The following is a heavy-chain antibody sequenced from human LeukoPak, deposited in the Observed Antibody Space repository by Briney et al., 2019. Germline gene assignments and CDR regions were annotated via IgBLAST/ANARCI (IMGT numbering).Heavy chain of an antibody. CDR2: ISSGSSYI. D-gene: IGHD4-11*01. V-gene: IGHV3-21*01. Sequence: PGGSLRLSCAASGFTFSSYSMNWVRQAPGKGLEWVSSISSGSSYIYYADSVKGRFTISRDNAENSQYLQMNSLRAEDTAVYYCARGRSTVATRVDYWGQGTLVTVSS. CDR1: GFTFSSYS. CDR3: ARGRSTVATRVDY. J-gene: IGHJ4*02.